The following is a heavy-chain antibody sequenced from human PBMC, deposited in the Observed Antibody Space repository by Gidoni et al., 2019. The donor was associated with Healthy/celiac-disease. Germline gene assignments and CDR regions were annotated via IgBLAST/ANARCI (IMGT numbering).Heavy chain of an antibody. Sequence: QVQLVASGGGVVQPGRSLRLSCAAACFTFSSSVRHWVRQVPGKGLEWVAVISYDGSNKYYADSVKGRFTISRDNSKNTLYLQMNSLRAEDTAVYYCAKDQSWTGRDYYYYGMDVWGQGTTVTVSS. D-gene: IGHD3-3*01. CDR3: AKDQSWTGRDYYYYGMDV. CDR1: CFTFSSSV. J-gene: IGHJ6*02. V-gene: IGHV3-30*18. CDR2: ISYDGSNK.